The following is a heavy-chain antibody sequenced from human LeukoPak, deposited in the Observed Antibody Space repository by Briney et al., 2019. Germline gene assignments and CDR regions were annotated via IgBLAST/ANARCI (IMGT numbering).Heavy chain of an antibody. CDR1: GGTFSSYA. Sequence: ASVKVSCKASGGTFSSYAISWVRQAPGQGLEWVGRIIPIFGIANYAQKFQGRVTITADKSTSTAYMELSSLRSEDTAVYYCAGGVNDAFDIWGQGTMVTVSS. J-gene: IGHJ3*02. CDR2: IIPIFGIA. CDR3: AGGVNDAFDI. V-gene: IGHV1-69*04.